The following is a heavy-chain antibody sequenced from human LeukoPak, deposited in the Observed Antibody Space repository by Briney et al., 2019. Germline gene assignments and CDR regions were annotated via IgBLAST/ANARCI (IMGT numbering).Heavy chain of an antibody. CDR3: ATSIVVPGAATPYYFDY. V-gene: IGHV4-59*11. Sequence: SETLSLTCTISGGSISTHYWSWVRQSPGKGPEWIGNVFYSGSTNYNPSLKSRVIISVDMSKNQFSLKLNSVTAADTAVYYCATSIVVPGAATPYYFDYWGQGTLVTVSS. CDR2: VFYSGST. D-gene: IGHD2-2*01. J-gene: IGHJ4*02. CDR1: GGSISTHY.